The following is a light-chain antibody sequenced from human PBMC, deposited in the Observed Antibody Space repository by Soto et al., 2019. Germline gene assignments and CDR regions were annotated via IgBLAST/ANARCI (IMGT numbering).Light chain of an antibody. CDR2: KAS. J-gene: IGKJ1*01. V-gene: IGKV1-5*03. Sequence: DIQMTQSPSTLSASVGDRVTITCRALQSISSWLAWYPQKPGQAPKLLSYKASSSESGVPSRFSCSGSGTEVTLTISSLQHDDFATDYCQQYNSYSWTFGQGNKVDIK. CDR1: QSISSW. CDR3: QQYNSYSWT.